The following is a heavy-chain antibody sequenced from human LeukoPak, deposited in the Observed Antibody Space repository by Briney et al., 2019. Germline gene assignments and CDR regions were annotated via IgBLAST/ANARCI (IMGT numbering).Heavy chain of an antibody. CDR3: ARDKIYDFWSGHNFDY. D-gene: IGHD3-3*01. CDR1: GFIFSSYG. CDR2: IWYDGTNK. J-gene: IGHJ4*02. V-gene: IGHV3-33*01. Sequence: PGRSLRLSCVASGFIFSSYGMHWVRQAPGKGLGWVAVIWYDGTNKYYGDSVKGRFTISRDNSKNTLYLQINRLRVEDTAVYYCARDKIYDFWSGHNFDYWGQGTLVTVSS.